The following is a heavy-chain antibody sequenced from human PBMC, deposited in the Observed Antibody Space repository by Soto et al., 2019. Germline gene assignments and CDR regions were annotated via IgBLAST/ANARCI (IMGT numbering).Heavy chain of an antibody. D-gene: IGHD1-26*01. V-gene: IGHV3-23*01. CDR3: AKGSSGNSYTLDY. J-gene: IGHJ4*02. CDR2: ISGSGGST. CDR1: GFTFSSYA. Sequence: EVQLLESGGGLVQPGGSLRLSCAASGFTFSSYAMSWVRQAPGKGLEWVSSISGSGGSTYYADSVKGRFTISRDNSKNTLYLQMNSLRAGDTAVYYCAKGSSGNSYTLDYWGQGTLVTVSS.